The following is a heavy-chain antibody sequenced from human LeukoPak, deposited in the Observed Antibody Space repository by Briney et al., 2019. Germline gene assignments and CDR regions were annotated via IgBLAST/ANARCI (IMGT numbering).Heavy chain of an antibody. J-gene: IGHJ4*02. V-gene: IGHV3-7*01. CDR1: GFTFSNFW. Sequence: GGSLRLSCAASGFTFSNFWMTWVRQAPGKGLEWAANVKQDGSEKSCVDSVKGRFTISRDNAKNSLYLQMNSLRVEDTAVYYCAREYSSSSGSVSDYWGQGTLVTVSS. CDR2: VKQDGSEK. D-gene: IGHD6-6*01. CDR3: AREYSSSSGSVSDY.